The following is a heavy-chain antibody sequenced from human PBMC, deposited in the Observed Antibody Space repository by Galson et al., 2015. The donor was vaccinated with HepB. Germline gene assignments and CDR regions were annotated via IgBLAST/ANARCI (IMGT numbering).Heavy chain of an antibody. CDR1: GYTFTSYY. Sequence: SVKVSCKASGYTFTSYYMHWVRQAPGQGLEWMGIINPSGGSTSYAQKFQGRVTMTRDTSTSTVYMELSSLRSEDTAVYYCARESVEVLWFGNKMDVWGQGTTVTVSS. CDR3: ARESVEVLWFGNKMDV. D-gene: IGHD3-10*01. CDR2: INPSGGST. V-gene: IGHV1-46*01. J-gene: IGHJ6*02.